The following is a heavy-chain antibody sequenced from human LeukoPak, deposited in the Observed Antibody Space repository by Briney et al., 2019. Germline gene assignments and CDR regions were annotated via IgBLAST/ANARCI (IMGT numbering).Heavy chain of an antibody. CDR2: IYCSGST. J-gene: IGHJ6*03. D-gene: IGHD6-13*01. CDR1: GGSISSSSYY. Sequence: SETLSLTCTVSGGSISSSSYYWGWIRQPPGKGLEWIGSIYCSGSTYYNPSLKSRVTISVDTSKNQFSLKLSSVTAADTAVYYCARSTYSSTFYYYMDVWGKGTTVTVSS. CDR3: ARSTYSSTFYYYMDV. V-gene: IGHV4-39*01.